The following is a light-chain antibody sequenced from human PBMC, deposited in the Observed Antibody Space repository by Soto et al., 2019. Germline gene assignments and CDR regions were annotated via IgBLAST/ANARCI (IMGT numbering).Light chain of an antibody. CDR3: ATWDDSLTGRWV. J-gene: IGLJ3*02. Sequence: QSVLTQPPSASGTPGQRVTISCSGSSSNIGSNYVYWYQQLPGAAPKLLISRDNQRPSGVPARFSGSKSGTSASLAISGLRSEDEAYYCCATWDDSLTGRWVFGGGTKLTVL. CDR1: SSNIGSNY. V-gene: IGLV1-47*01. CDR2: RDN.